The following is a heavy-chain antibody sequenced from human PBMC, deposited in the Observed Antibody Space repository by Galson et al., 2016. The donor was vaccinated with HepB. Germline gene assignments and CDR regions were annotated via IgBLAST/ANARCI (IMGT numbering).Heavy chain of an antibody. V-gene: IGHV1-46*01. Sequence: SVKVSCKASGYTFTRYYIHWVRQAPGQGLEWMGVINPSGGGTKDAQKFQGRVTMTRDTSTSTVYMELSSLTSEDTAVYYCARDWGHYYFDYWGQGTLVTVSS. J-gene: IGHJ4*02. CDR3: ARDWGHYYFDY. CDR2: INPSGGGT. CDR1: GYTFTRYY. D-gene: IGHD7-27*01.